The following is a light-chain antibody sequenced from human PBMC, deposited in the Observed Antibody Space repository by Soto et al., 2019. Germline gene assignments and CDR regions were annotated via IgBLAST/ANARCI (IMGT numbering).Light chain of an antibody. CDR1: SGHSSYA. V-gene: IGLV4-69*01. CDR3: QTWGTGIQV. J-gene: IGLJ2*01. CDR2: LNSDGSH. Sequence: QSVLTQSPSASASLGASVKLTCTLSSGHSSYAIAWHQQQPERGPRYLMKLNSDGSHNKGDGIPDRFSGSSSGAERYLTISSPQSEDEADYDCQTWGTGIQVFGGGTKLTVL.